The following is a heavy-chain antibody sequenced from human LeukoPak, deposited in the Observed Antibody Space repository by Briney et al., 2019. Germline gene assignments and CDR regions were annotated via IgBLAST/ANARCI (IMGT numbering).Heavy chain of an antibody. CDR2: IDSDGSST. CDR3: ARDSIAAAGDFDY. Sequence: PGGSLRLSCAVSGFTFSSYWMHWVRQAPGKGLVWVSRIDSDGSSTNYADSVKGRFTVSRDNAKNTLYLQMNSLRAEDTAVYYCARDSIAAAGDFDYRGQGTLVTVSS. J-gene: IGHJ4*02. V-gene: IGHV3-74*01. CDR1: GFTFSSYW. D-gene: IGHD6-13*01.